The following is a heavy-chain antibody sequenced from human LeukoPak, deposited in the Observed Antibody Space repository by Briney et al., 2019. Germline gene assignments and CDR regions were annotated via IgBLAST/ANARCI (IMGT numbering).Heavy chain of an antibody. CDR1: GGSISSGGYS. CDR2: IYHSGST. Sequence: PSETLSLTCAVYGGSISSGGYSWSWIRQPPGKGLEWIGYIYHSGSTYYNPSLKSRVTISVDRSKNQFSLKLSSVTAADMAVYYCARGHGDYPFDYWGQGTLVTVSS. CDR3: ARGHGDYPFDY. D-gene: IGHD4-17*01. J-gene: IGHJ4*02. V-gene: IGHV4-30-2*01.